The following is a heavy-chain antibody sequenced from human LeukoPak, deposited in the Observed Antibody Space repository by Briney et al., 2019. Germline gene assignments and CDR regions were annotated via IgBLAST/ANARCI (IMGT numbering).Heavy chain of an antibody. V-gene: IGHV1-18*01. J-gene: IGHJ4*02. D-gene: IGHD1-1*01. Sequence: ASVKVSCKASGFTFTTYGISWVRQAPGQGLEWMGWTSAYNDKTKYAQKLEGRVTMTTDTSTSTAYMEMRSLRSDDTAVYYCARGTYFDYWGQGTLVTVSS. CDR1: GFTFTTYG. CDR2: TSAYNDKT. CDR3: ARGTYFDY.